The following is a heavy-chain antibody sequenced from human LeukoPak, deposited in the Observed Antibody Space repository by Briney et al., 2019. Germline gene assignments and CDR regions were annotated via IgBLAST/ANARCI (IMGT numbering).Heavy chain of an antibody. J-gene: IGHJ3*02. CDR2: ISYDGSNK. V-gene: IGHV3-30*03. D-gene: IGHD3-22*01. CDR3: ARSGGYYYDSSSAFDI. CDR1: GFTFSNAW. Sequence: GGSLRLSCAASGFTFSNAWMSWVRQAPGKGVEWVAVISYDGSNKYYADSVKGRFTISRDNSKNTLYLQMNSLRAEDTAVYYCARSGGYYYDSSSAFDIWGQGTMVTVSS.